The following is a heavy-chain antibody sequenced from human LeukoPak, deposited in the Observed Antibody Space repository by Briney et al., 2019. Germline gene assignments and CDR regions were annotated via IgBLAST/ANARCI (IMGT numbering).Heavy chain of an antibody. Sequence: GGSLRLSCVASGFTFSSYEMNWVRQAPGKGLEWVSAINPSGGNTYYADSVRGRFTISRDNSKNTLYLQMNSLRPEDTAVYYCARHNGYSSSPFDYWGQGTLVTVSS. CDR2: INPSGGNT. J-gene: IGHJ4*02. CDR1: GFTFSSYE. D-gene: IGHD5-18*01. V-gene: IGHV3-23*01. CDR3: ARHNGYSSSPFDY.